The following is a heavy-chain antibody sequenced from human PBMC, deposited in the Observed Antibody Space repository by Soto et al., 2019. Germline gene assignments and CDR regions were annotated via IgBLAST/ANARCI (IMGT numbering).Heavy chain of an antibody. D-gene: IGHD6-13*01. CDR1: GYTFTSYG. CDR3: ARDPGPSSWYLIRFDP. J-gene: IGHJ5*02. Sequence: ASVKVSCKASGYTFTSYGISWVRQAPGQGLEWMGWISAYNGNTNYAQKLQGRDTMTTDTSTSTTYMKMRSLRSDDTAVYYCARDPGPSSWYLIRFDPWGQGTLVTVSS. V-gene: IGHV1-18*01. CDR2: ISAYNGNT.